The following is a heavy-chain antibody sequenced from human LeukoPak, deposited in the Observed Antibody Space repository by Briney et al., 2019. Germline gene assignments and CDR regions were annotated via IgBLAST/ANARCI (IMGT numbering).Heavy chain of an antibody. V-gene: IGHV3-7*01. D-gene: IGHD5-24*01. J-gene: IGHJ4*02. CDR2: IKQDGSEK. Sequence: GGSLRLSCAASGFTFSSYAMHWVRQAPGKGLEWVANIKQDGSEKYYVDSVKGRFTISRDNAKNSLYLQMNSLRAEDTAVYYCASWSAYKIDYWGQGTLVTVSS. CDR3: ASWSAYKIDY. CDR1: GFTFSSYA.